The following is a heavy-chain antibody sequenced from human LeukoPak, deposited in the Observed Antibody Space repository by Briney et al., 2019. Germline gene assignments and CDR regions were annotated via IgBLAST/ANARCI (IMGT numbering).Heavy chain of an antibody. CDR1: GGSISSSNW. D-gene: IGHD3-22*01. V-gene: IGHV4-4*02. CDR2: INHSGST. J-gene: IGHJ2*01. CDR3: ARDRPYYDSSGYYLRWYFDL. Sequence: SGTLSLTCAVSGGSISSSNWWSWVRQPPGKGLEWIGAINHSGSTNYNPSLKSRVTISVDTSKNQFSLKLSSVTAADTAVYYCARDRPYYDSSGYYLRWYFDLWGRGTLVTVSS.